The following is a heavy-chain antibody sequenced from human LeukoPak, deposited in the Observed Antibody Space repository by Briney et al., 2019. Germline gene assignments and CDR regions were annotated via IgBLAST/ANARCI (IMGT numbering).Heavy chain of an antibody. V-gene: IGHV3-48*03. D-gene: IGHD3-10*01. J-gene: IGHJ4*02. CDR2: ISSSGSTI. CDR1: GFTFSSYE. CDR3: ASALLWFGELLTL. Sequence: GGSLRLSCAASGFTFSSYEMNWVRQAPGKGLEWVSYISSSGSTIYYADSVKGRFTISRDNAKNSLYLQMNSLRAEDTAVYYCASALLWFGELLTLWGQGALVTVSS.